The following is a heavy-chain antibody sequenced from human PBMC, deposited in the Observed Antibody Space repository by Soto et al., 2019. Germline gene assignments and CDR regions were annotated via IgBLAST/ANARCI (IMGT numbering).Heavy chain of an antibody. J-gene: IGHJ4*02. CDR3: ARSYIVGARGVPY. Sequence: ASVKLSCKASGYTLTTDDISWVRQATGQGLEWMGWMNPNSGNTGYAQKFKGRVTMTRNTSISTAYMELSSLRSEDTAVYYCARSYIVGARGVPYWGQGTLVTVSS. CDR2: MNPNSGNT. D-gene: IGHD1-26*01. CDR1: GYTLTTDD. V-gene: IGHV1-8*01.